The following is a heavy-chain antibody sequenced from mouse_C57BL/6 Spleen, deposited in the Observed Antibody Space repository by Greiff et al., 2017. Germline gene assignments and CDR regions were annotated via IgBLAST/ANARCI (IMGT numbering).Heavy chain of an antibody. Sequence: EVKVVESGEGLVKPGGSLKLSCAASGFTFSSYAMSWVRQTPEKRLEWVAYISSGGDYIYYADTVKGRFTISRDNARNTLYLQMSSLKSEDTAMYYCTRVMVTTRYGFDDWGQGTTLTVSS. J-gene: IGHJ2*01. CDR1: GFTFSSYA. CDR3: TRVMVTTRYGFDD. V-gene: IGHV5-9-1*02. D-gene: IGHD2-2*01. CDR2: ISSGGDYI.